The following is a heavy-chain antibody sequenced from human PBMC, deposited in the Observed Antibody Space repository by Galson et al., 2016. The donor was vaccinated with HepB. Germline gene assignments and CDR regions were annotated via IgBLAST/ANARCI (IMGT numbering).Heavy chain of an antibody. Sequence: TLSLTCTVSGGSISSGSYYWSWIRQPAGKGLEWIGRINSGGSTNYDPSLKCRVTISIDTSKSQFYLNLNSVTAADTAVYYCARKYSSGGLDYFDYWGQGTLVTVSS. D-gene: IGHD6-19*01. J-gene: IGHJ4*02. CDR2: INSGGST. V-gene: IGHV4-61*02. CDR3: ARKYSSGGLDYFDY. CDR1: GGSISSGSYY.